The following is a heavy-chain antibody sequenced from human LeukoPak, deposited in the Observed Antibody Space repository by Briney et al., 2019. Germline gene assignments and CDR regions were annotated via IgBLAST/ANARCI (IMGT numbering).Heavy chain of an antibody. Sequence: GGSLRLSCAASGFTVTSNSMNWVRQAPGKGLEWVSVIYSGTNTHFADSVKGRFSISRDNSKNTLYLQMNSLRVEDTAIYYCARSSVWLSFDYWGQGTLVTVSS. CDR2: IYSGTNT. J-gene: IGHJ4*02. CDR3: ARSSVWLSFDY. D-gene: IGHD6-19*01. CDR1: GFTVTSNS. V-gene: IGHV3-53*01.